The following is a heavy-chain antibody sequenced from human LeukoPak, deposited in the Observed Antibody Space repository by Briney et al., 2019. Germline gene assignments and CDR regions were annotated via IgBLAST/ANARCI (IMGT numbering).Heavy chain of an antibody. CDR3: ANEKYYYDSSGYNYPYYFDY. CDR1: GFTFSSYA. V-gene: IGHV3-23*01. CDR2: ISGSGGST. J-gene: IGHJ4*02. D-gene: IGHD3-22*01. Sequence: TGGSLRLSCAASGFTFSSYAMSWVRQAPGKGLEWVSAISGSGGSTYYADSVKGRFTISRDNSKNTLYLQMNSLRAEDTAVYYCANEKYYYDSSGYNYPYYFDYWGQGTLVTVSS.